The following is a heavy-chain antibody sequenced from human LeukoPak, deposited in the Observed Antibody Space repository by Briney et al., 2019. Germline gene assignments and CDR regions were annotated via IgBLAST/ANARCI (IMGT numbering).Heavy chain of an antibody. CDR2: IKQDASEP. D-gene: IGHD6-13*01. CDR1: GFTISSFW. J-gene: IGHJ4*02. CDR3: TRGWSPIL. V-gene: IGHV3-7*01. Sequence: GGSLRLSCAVSGFTISSFWMSWVRQAPGKGLEWVATIKQDASEPHYVDSVKGRFTISRDNAKNSLCLHMDSLRAEDTAVYYCTRGWSPILWGQGTLVTVSS.